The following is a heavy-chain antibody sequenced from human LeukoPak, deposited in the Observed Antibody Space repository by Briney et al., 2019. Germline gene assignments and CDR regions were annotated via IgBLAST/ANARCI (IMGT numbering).Heavy chain of an antibody. V-gene: IGHV4-39*07. CDR2: VYFSGRT. J-gene: IGHJ4*02. CDR3: ARASYSYDINGWVPFDY. Sequence: SETLSLTCSVSGASISSTSYYWGWIRQSPGKGLEWIGSVYFSGRTNDNPSLKSRVTISGDTSKNQFSLRLSSVTAADTAVYYCARASYSYDINGWVPFDYWGQGTLVTVSS. D-gene: IGHD3-22*01. CDR1: GASISSTSYY.